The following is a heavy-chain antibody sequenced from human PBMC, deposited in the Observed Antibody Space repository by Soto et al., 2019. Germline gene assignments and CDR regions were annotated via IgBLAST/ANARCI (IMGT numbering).Heavy chain of an antibody. CDR1: GYTFTDYY. CDR3: AGAKKTPKKFYSSHSGREV. V-gene: IGHV1-2*02. Sequence: WASVKISCKASGYTFTDYYIHWVRQAPGQGLEWMGWIKPDSGDTNYARKFQGRVTLTRDTSISTAYMDVSGLRSDDTALYYCAGAKKTPKKFYSSHSGREVGGKGTRATVPS. J-gene: IGHJ6*04. CDR2: IKPDSGDT.